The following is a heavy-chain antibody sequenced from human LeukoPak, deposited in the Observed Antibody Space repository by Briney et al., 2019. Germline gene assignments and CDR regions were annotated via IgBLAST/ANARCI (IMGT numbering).Heavy chain of an antibody. J-gene: IGHJ4*02. CDR2: ISYDGSNK. Sequence: GGSLRLSCAASGFTFSSYGMHWVRQAPGKGLEWVAVISYDGSNKYYADSVKGRFTISRDNAKNSLYLQMNSLRAEDTAVYYCARDRGIRDSSGYLFDYWGQGTLVTVSS. D-gene: IGHD3-22*01. CDR3: ARDRGIRDSSGYLFDY. V-gene: IGHV3-30*03. CDR1: GFTFSSYG.